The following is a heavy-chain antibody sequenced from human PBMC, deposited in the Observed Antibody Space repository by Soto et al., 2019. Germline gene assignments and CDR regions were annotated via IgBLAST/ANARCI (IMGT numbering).Heavy chain of an antibody. V-gene: IGHV4-4*07. CDR3: ARDYLYSSGWYGNWYFDL. CDR1: GGSISSYY. J-gene: IGHJ2*01. Sequence: QVQLQESGPGLVKPSETLSLTCTVSGGSISSYYWSWIRQPAGKGLEWIGRIYTSGSTNYNPSLKSRVTMSVDTSKNQFSLKLISVTAADTAVYYCARDYLYSSGWYGNWYFDLWGRGTLVTVSS. D-gene: IGHD6-19*01. CDR2: IYTSGST.